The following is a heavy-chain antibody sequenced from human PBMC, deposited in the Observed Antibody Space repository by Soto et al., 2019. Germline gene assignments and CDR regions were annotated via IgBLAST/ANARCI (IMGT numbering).Heavy chain of an antibody. V-gene: IGHV3-30-3*01. CDR3: ARDKGGDTLLGRFDAFGS. CDR1: GFTFSSYA. Sequence: PGGSLRLSCAASGFTFSSYAMHWVRQAPGKGLEWVAVISYDGSNKYYADSVKGRFTISRDNSKNTLYLQMNSLRAEDTAVYYCARDKGGDTLLGRFDAFGSWDQGTRVTVSS. CDR2: ISYDGSNK. D-gene: IGHD3-16*01. J-gene: IGHJ3*02.